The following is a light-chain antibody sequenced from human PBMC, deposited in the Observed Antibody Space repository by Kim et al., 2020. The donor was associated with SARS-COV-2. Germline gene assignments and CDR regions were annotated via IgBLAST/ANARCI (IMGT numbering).Light chain of an antibody. J-gene: IGLJ1*01. V-gene: IGLV3-1*01. Sequence: SYELTQPPSVSVSPGQTASITCSGDKMGDKYACWYQQKPGKSPVLVIYQDSKRPSGIPERFSGSNSGNTATLIISGTQAMDEAEYNCEARDTSTATYVFG. CDR3: EARDTSTATYV. CDR1: KMGDKY. CDR2: QDS.